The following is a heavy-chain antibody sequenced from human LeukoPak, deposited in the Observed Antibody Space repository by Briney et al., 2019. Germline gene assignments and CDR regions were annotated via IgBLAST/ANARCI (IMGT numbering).Heavy chain of an antibody. Sequence: PSETLSLTCTVSGGAIRSHYWNWIRQPAGKGLEWIGRIYSSGYTNDNPSLKSRITMSVDMSKNQFSLRLNSVTAADTAVYYCARVRSGSHNWFDPWGQGTLVTVSS. CDR1: GGAIRSHY. D-gene: IGHD3-10*01. CDR2: IYSSGYT. CDR3: ARVRSGSHNWFDP. V-gene: IGHV4-4*07. J-gene: IGHJ5*02.